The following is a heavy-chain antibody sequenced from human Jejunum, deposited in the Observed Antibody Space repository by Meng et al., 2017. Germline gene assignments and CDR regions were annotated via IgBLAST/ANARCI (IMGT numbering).Heavy chain of an antibody. D-gene: IGHD3-22*01. J-gene: IGHJ4*02. CDR2: ISTDGGST. CDR1: GFTFINFA. CDR3: ARSIYDSSISAAFYFDL. V-gene: IGHV3-64*02. Sequence: GGSLRLSCAASGFTFINFAMHWVRQAPGKGLEFVSAISTDGGSTYYADSVKGRFTISRDNSKNTLYLQLGSLRAEDMAVYYCARSIYDSSISAAFYFDLWGQGTLVTVSS.